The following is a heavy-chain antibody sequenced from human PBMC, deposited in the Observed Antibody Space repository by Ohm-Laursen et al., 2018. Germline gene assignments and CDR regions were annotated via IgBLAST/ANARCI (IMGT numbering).Heavy chain of an antibody. J-gene: IGHJ6*02. CDR1: GFAFSNSW. CDR3: ARGHYDMNL. Sequence: GSLGLSCAASGFAFSNSWLTWVRQAPGKGLEWVAHINQDGSEKNYGDSVKGRFTISRDNAKNSLYLQMNSLRVEDTAVFYCARGHYDMNLWGQGTTVTVSS. V-gene: IGHV3-7*01. CDR2: INQDGSEK.